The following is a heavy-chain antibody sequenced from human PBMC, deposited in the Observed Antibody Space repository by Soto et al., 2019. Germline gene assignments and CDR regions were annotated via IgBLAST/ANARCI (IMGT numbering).Heavy chain of an antibody. CDR3: AAGEASSRNIATYYLDF. Sequence: PSETLSLTCTVSGGSMRNYFWTLIRQPPGKGLEWIGYIHYSGTTSFFPSYNPSLRSRVTISDDTSKKQFSLKLWSVTTADTAVYLCAAGEASSRNIATYYLDFWGQGTLVTVSS. D-gene: IGHD6-13*01. CDR2: IHYSGTT. V-gene: IGHV4-59*01. J-gene: IGHJ4*02. CDR1: GGSMRNYF.